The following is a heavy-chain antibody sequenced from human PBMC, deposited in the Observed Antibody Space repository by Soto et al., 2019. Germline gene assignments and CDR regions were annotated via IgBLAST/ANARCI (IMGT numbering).Heavy chain of an antibody. V-gene: IGHV1-8*01. CDR3: ARWDYGYYARFDY. D-gene: IGHD4-17*01. CDR2: MNPNSGNT. Sequence: QVQLVQSGAEVKKSGASVKASCKASGYTFTSHDINWVRQATGQGLEWMGWMNPNSGNTGYAQKLQGRVTMTRNTAISTAYMELSSLRSEDTAVYYCARWDYGYYARFDYWGQGTLVTVSS. CDR1: GYTFTSHD. J-gene: IGHJ4*02.